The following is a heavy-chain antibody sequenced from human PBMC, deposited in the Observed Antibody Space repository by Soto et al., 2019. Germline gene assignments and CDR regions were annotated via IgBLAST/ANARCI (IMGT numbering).Heavy chain of an antibody. CDR2: ISYDGSNK. D-gene: IGHD3-10*01. CDR1: GFTFSSFA. J-gene: IGHJ4*02. V-gene: IGHV3-30-3*01. Sequence: QVQLVESGGGVVQPGRSLRLSCAASGFTFSSFAFHWVRQAPGKGLEWVAVISYDGSNKYYADSVKGRFTISRDNSKNTLYLQMNSLRAEDTAVYYCARDIEEYYGSGSYASGIDYWGQGTLVTVSS. CDR3: ARDIEEYYGSGSYASGIDY.